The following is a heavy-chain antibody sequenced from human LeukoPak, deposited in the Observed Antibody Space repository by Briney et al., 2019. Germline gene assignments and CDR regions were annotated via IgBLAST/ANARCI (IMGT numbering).Heavy chain of an antibody. V-gene: IGHV1-8*01. CDR3: ATPTQRYYCYGMDV. J-gene: IGHJ6*02. CDR1: GYTFTSYD. CDR2: MNPNRGNT. Sequence: ASVTVSCTASGYTFTSYDINWGRQATGQGLEGMGWMNPNRGNTGYAQKFPGRGTMTRNTSISTAYMELSSLRSKDTAVYYCATPTQRYYCYGMDVWGQGTTVTVSS.